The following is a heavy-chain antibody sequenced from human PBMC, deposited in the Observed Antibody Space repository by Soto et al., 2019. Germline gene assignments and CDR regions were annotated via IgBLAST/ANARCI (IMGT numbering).Heavy chain of an antibody. CDR3: ARESEDLTSNFDY. Sequence: PGGSLRLSCAASGFTFTRYSMNWVRQAPGKGLEWVSSISGTTNYIYYADSMKGRFTVSRDNAKNSVYLEMNSLSAEDTAVYYCARESEDLTSNFDYRGQGTLVTVSS. CDR2: ISGTTNYI. V-gene: IGHV3-21*01. CDR1: GFTFTRYS. J-gene: IGHJ4*02.